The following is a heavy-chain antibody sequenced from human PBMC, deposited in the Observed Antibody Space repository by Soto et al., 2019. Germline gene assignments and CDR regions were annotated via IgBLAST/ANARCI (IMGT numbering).Heavy chain of an antibody. CDR2: INQSGST. CDR3: ARTYSSSWSPFEY. Sequence: QVQLQQWGAGLLKPSETLSLTCAVYGGSFSGYYWSWIRQPPGKGLEWIGEINQSGSTNYNPSLKSRVTISVDTSTKQFSLKLTSVTAADTAVYYCARTYSSSWSPFEYWGQGTLVTVSS. J-gene: IGHJ4*02. D-gene: IGHD6-13*01. V-gene: IGHV4-34*01. CDR1: GGSFSGYY.